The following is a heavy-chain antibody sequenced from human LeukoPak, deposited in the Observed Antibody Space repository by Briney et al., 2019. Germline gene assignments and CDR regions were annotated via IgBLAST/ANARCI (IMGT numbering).Heavy chain of an antibody. CDR2: ISSSGSTI. Sequence: PGGSLRLSCAASGFTFSDYYMSWIRQAPGKWLELVSYISSSGSTIYYADSVKGRFTISRDNAKNSLYLQMNSLRAEDTAVYYCARVSRASGWYALDYWGQGTLVTVSS. CDR3: ARVSRASGWYALDY. J-gene: IGHJ4*02. V-gene: IGHV3-11*01. CDR1: GFTFSDYY. D-gene: IGHD6-19*01.